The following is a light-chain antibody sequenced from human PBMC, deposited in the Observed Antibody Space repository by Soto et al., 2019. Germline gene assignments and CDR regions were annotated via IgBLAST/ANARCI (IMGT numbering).Light chain of an antibody. Sequence: EIVLTQSPGTLSLSPGERATLSCRASQSVSSSYLAWYQQKPGQAPRLLIYGASGRATGIPDRFSGSGSGTAFTLTISRLEPEDFAVYYCQQYGSSPYTFGQGTKLEIK. CDR2: GAS. J-gene: IGKJ2*01. V-gene: IGKV3-20*01. CDR3: QQYGSSPYT. CDR1: QSVSSSY.